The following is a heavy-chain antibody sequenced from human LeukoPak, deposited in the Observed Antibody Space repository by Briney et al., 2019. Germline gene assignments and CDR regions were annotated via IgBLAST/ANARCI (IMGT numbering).Heavy chain of an antibody. CDR2: ISGSGGST. CDR1: GFTFSSYA. J-gene: IGHJ4*02. V-gene: IGHV3-23*01. D-gene: IGHD3-3*01. CDR3: ANSPLGRSYYDFWSGYLAY. Sequence: PGGSLRLSCAASGFTFSSYAMSWVRQAPGKGLEWVSAISGSGGSTYYADSMKGRFTISRDNSKNTLYLQMNSLRAEDTAVYYCANSPLGRSYYDFWSGYLAYWGQGTLVTVSS.